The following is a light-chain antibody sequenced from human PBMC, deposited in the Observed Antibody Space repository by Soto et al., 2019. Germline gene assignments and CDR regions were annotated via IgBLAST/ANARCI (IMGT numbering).Light chain of an antibody. CDR3: QQRGFGPLT. CDR2: DAS. V-gene: IGKV3-11*01. CDR1: QSVSNN. J-gene: IGKJ2*01. Sequence: EIVLTQSPATLSLSPGERATVSCRASQSVSNNLAWYQHKPGQAPSLLNYDASNRATGIPPRFRGSGYGTESTLTISSLAPEDFAVYYCQQRGFGPLTFGRGTRLEIK.